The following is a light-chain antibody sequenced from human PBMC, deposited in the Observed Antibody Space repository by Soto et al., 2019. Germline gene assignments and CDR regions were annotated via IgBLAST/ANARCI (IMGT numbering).Light chain of an antibody. CDR1: SSDVGAYNY. V-gene: IGLV2-14*03. CDR2: DVN. J-gene: IGLJ2*01. CDR3: CSYTRSDTFV. Sequence: QSALTQPASVSGSPGQSSTISCAGTSSDVGAYNYVSWYQQHPGKAPKVMIYDVNNRPSGVSYRFSGSKSGNTASLTISGLQAEYEADYYCCSYTRSDTFVFGGGTKVTVL.